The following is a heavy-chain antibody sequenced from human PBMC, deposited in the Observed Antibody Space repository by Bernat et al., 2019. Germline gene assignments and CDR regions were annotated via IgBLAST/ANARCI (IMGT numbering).Heavy chain of an antibody. CDR2: IWYDGSNK. V-gene: IGHV3-33*08. D-gene: IGHD6-13*01. CDR1: GFTFSNAW. CDR3: ARLGSSWSIDY. Sequence: VQLVESGGGLVKPGGSLRLSCAASGFTFSNAWMSWVRQAPGKGLEWVAVIWYDGSNKYYADSVKGRFTISRDNSKNTLYLQMNSLGDEDTAVYYCARLGSSWSIDYWGQGTVVTVSS. J-gene: IGHJ4*02.